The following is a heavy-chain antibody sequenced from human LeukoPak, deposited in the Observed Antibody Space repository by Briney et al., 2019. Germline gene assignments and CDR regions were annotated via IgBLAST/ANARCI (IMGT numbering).Heavy chain of an antibody. D-gene: IGHD4-23*01. J-gene: IGHJ4*02. CDR3: AKEPTVVTPGNY. CDR1: GFTFSDYY. Sequence: PGGSLRLSCAASGFTFSDYYMTWIRQAPGKGLEWVSYISSSSSYTNYAASVRGRFTVSRDNAKNSLYLQMNSLRAEDTAVYYCAKEPTVVTPGNYWGQGTLVTVSS. CDR2: ISSSSSYT. V-gene: IGHV3-11*05.